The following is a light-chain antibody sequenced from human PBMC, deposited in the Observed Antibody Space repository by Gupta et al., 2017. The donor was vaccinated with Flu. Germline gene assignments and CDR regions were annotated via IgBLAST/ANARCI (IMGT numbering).Light chain of an antibody. J-gene: IGKJ4*01. V-gene: IGKV1-39*01. CDR2: SAS. CDR1: QSISRY. Sequence: DIQMTQSPSSLSASVGDRVTITCRASQSISRYLNWYQQKPGKAPKVLIYSASSLQSGVPSRFSVSGSGTDFTLTISRLQPDDFATYYCQHTDSLPITFGRGTKVEI. CDR3: QHTDSLPIT.